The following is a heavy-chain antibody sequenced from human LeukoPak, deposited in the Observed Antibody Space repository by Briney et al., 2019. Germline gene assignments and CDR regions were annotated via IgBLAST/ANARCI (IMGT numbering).Heavy chain of an antibody. V-gene: IGHV4-59*08. Sequence: SETLSLTCTVSGGSISSYYWSWIRQPPGKGLEWIGYIYYSGSTNYNPSLKSRVTISVDTSKNQFSLKLRSVTAADTAVYYCARKYSSNWYFFDYWGQGTLVTVSS. CDR1: GGSISSYY. CDR3: ARKYSSNWYFFDY. D-gene: IGHD6-13*01. J-gene: IGHJ4*02. CDR2: IYYSGST.